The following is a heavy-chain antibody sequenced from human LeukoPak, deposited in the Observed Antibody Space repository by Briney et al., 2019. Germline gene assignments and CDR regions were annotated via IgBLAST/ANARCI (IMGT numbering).Heavy chain of an antibody. CDR1: GGSISSGSYY. D-gene: IGHD3-22*01. J-gene: IGHJ4*02. Sequence: PSQTLSLTCTVSGGSISSGSYYWSWIRQPAGKGLEWIGRIYTSGSTYYNPSLKSRVTISVDTSKNQFSLKLSSVTAADTAVYYCAREYYYDSSGYYYFDYWGQGTLVTVSS. CDR3: AREYYYDSSGYYYFDY. V-gene: IGHV4-61*02. CDR2: IYTSGST.